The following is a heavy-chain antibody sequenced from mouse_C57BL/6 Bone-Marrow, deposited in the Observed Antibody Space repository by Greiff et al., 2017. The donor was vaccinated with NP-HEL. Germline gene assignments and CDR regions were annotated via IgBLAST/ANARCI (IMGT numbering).Heavy chain of an antibody. D-gene: IGHD1-1*01. J-gene: IGHJ4*01. Sequence: EVQLQQSGAELVRPGASVKLSCTASGFNIKDDYMHWVKQRPEQGLEWIGWIDPENGDTEYASKFQGKATITADTSSNTAYLQLSSLTSEDTAVYYCTTNYYGSSYGDYAMDYWGQGTSVTVSS. CDR3: TTNYYGSSYGDYAMDY. CDR1: GFNIKDDY. CDR2: IDPENGDT. V-gene: IGHV14-4*01.